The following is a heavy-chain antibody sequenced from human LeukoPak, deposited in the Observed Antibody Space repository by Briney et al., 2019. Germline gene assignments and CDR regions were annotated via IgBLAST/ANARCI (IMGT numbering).Heavy chain of an antibody. CDR3: ARGHTVTTGEGFDP. Sequence: SETLSLTCTVSGGSISSGGYYWSWIRQHPGKSLEWIGYIYYSGTTYYNPSLKSRVTISVDTSKNQFSLKLTSVTAADTAVYYCARGHTVTTGEGFDPWGQGTLVTVSS. J-gene: IGHJ5*02. V-gene: IGHV4-31*03. CDR1: GGSISSGGYY. CDR2: IYYSGTT. D-gene: IGHD4-17*01.